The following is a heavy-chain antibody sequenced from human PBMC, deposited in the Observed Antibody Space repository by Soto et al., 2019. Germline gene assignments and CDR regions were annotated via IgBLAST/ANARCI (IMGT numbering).Heavy chain of an antibody. V-gene: IGHV3-30*03. J-gene: IGHJ4*02. Sequence: GLLRLSWVASGFSFCNNGMHWVRQAPGKGPEFVAVISYDGGHEDYADSVKGRFTISRDNSKNMLFLQMDSQRPDDTAVYYCASDSGGYSNYENYWGQGTLVTAS. D-gene: IGHD4-4*01. CDR2: ISYDGGHE. CDR3: ASDSGGYSNYENY. CDR1: GFSFCNNG.